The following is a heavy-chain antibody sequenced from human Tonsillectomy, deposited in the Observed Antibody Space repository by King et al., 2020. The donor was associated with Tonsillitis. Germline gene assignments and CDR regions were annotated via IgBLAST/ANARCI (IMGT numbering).Heavy chain of an antibody. D-gene: IGHD3-10*01. Sequence: VQLVESGGGLVQPGGSLRLSCAASGFTLSSYWMSWVRQAPGKGLEWVANIKQDGSEKNHVDSVKGRFTISRDNAKNSLYLQMNSLRAEDTAVYYCARDNYYSDAFDMWGQGTMVTVSS. J-gene: IGHJ3*02. V-gene: IGHV3-7*01. CDR3: ARDNYYSDAFDM. CDR2: IKQDGSEK. CDR1: GFTLSSYW.